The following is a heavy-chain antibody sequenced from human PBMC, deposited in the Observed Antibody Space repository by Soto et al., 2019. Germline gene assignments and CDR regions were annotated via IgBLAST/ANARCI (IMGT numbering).Heavy chain of an antibody. V-gene: IGHV3-74*01. CDR1: GFTFSSYW. CDR2: INSDGSST. CDR3: ASLTFYDLLTGYVP. D-gene: IGHD3-9*01. Sequence: PGGSLRLSCAASGFTFSSYWMHWVRQAPGKGLVCVSRINSDGSSTNYADSVKGRFTISRDNAKNTLYLQMNRLRAEDTAVYYCASLTFYDLLTGYVPWGQGTLVTVSS. J-gene: IGHJ5*02.